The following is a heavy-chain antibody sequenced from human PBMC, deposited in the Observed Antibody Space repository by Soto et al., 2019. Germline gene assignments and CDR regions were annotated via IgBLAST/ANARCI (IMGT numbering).Heavy chain of an antibody. CDR2: IIPAVGTA. V-gene: IGHV1-69*06. Sequence: QVQLVQSGAEVKIPGSSVNVSCKTSGGTFNSYLIDWVRQAPGQGLEWMGGIIPAVGTAKYAQKFQGRVTITAEKSTTTAYMVLRTLTSEDTAVYYCARGLDQPPVGLYYDTWGQGTLVNVSS. J-gene: IGHJ4*02. CDR1: GGTFNSYL. CDR3: ARGLDQPPVGLYYDT. D-gene: IGHD2-2*01.